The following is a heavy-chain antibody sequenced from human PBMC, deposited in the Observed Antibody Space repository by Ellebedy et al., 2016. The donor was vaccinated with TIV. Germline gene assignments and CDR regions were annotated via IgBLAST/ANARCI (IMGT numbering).Heavy chain of an antibody. CDR3: AKDAYGGVPRGFDY. D-gene: IGHD4-23*01. CDR2: IRGSGGTT. V-gene: IGHV3-23*01. CDR1: GFTFTNHA. Sequence: GGSLRLSXAASGFTFTNHAMSWVRQAPGRGLEWVSGIRGSGGTTYYADSVKGRFTISRDDSKNTLDLQMNSLRAEDSAIYYCAKDAYGGVPRGFDYWGQGTLVTVSS. J-gene: IGHJ4*02.